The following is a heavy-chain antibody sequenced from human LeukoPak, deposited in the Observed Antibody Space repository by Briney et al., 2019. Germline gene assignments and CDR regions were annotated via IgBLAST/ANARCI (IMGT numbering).Heavy chain of an antibody. D-gene: IGHD2-15*01. Sequence: GGSLRLSCAASGFTFSNYAMSWVRQAPGKGLEWVSNISGSGSGGGTYYADSVKGRFTISRDNSKNTLYLQMNSLRAEDTAVYYCAKSGLNRFDYWGQGTLVTVSS. J-gene: IGHJ4*02. CDR2: ISGSGSGGGT. CDR3: AKSGLNRFDY. CDR1: GFTFSNYA. V-gene: IGHV3-23*01.